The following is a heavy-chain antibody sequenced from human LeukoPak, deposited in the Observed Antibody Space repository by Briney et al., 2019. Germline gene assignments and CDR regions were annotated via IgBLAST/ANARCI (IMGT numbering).Heavy chain of an antibody. CDR3: ARTLIEYSVSSCYFDY. CDR2: ISYDGSNK. Sequence: GGSLRLSCAASGFTYTKHAMHWARQAPGKGLEWVAVISYDGSNKKYADSVKGRFTISRDNSKNTLYLQMNSLRAEDTAVYYCARTLIEYSVSSCYFDYWGQGTLVTVSS. D-gene: IGHD6-6*01. CDR1: GFTYTKHA. J-gene: IGHJ4*02. V-gene: IGHV3-30*04.